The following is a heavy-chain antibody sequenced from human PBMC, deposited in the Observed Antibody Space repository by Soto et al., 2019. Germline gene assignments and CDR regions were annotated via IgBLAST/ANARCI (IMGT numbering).Heavy chain of an antibody. V-gene: IGHV3-21*06. CDR2: ISGGGSYI. J-gene: IGHJ6*02. CDR1: GFTFSDEN. D-gene: IGHD2-2*01. CDR3: ARDSDCHSTSCFFPPNV. Sequence: GSLRLSCSASGFTFSDENMSWVRQVPGRGLEWVSGISGGGSYIFYADSVQGRFSISRDNPKNSLFLEMNSLRVEDTAVYYCARDSDCHSTSCFFPPNVWGQGATVTVSS.